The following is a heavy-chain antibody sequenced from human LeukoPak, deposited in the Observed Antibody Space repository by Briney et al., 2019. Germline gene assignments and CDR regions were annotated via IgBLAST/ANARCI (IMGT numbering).Heavy chain of an antibody. CDR2: ISAYNGNT. CDR1: GYTFTGYY. CDR3: ARTGGGSYYY. Sequence: ASVKVSCKASGYTFTGYYMHWVRQAPGQGLEWMGWISAYNGNTNYAQKLQGRVTMTTDTSTSTAYMELRSLRSDDTAVYHCARTGGGSYYYWGQGTLVTVSS. V-gene: IGHV1-18*04. J-gene: IGHJ4*02. D-gene: IGHD1-26*01.